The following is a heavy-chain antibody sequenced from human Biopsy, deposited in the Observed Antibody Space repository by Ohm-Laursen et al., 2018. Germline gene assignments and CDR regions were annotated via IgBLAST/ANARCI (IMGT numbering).Heavy chain of an antibody. CDR2: IYYSGST. Sequence: TLSLTCTVSGGSTSSDYWSWIRQTPGKGLEWIGYIYYSGSTNYNPSLKSRVTISVDTSKNQFSLRLNSVTAADTAVYYCARAPYVSGSFGWFDPWGQGIVVTVSS. V-gene: IGHV4-59*01. J-gene: IGHJ5*02. D-gene: IGHD3-10*01. CDR1: GGSTSSDY. CDR3: ARAPYVSGSFGWFDP.